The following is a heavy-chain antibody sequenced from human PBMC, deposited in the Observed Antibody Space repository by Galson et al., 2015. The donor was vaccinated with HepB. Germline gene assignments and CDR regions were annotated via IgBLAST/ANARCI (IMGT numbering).Heavy chain of an antibody. D-gene: IGHD3-3*01. Sequence: SVKVSCKASGGTFSSYAISWVRQAPGQGLEWMGGIIPIFGTANYAQKFQGRVTITADESTSTAYMELSSLRSEDTAVYYCASPTIFGVVKPPYYYYYMDVWGKGTTVTVSS. CDR1: GGTFSSYA. V-gene: IGHV1-69*13. CDR3: ASPTIFGVVKPPYYYYYMDV. J-gene: IGHJ6*03. CDR2: IIPIFGTA.